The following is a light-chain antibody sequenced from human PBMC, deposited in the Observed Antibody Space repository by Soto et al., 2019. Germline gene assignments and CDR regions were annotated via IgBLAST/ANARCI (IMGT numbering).Light chain of an antibody. CDR1: SSDVGKYDY. CDR2: EVS. J-gene: IGLJ2*01. V-gene: IGLV2-14*01. Sequence: QSALTQPPSASGSPGQSVTISCTGTSSDVGKYDYVSWFQHHPGKAPRLMISEVSDRPSGVSTRFSGSKSGNTASLTISGLQADDEADYYCSSWTRTSTVVFGGGTKLTVL. CDR3: SSWTRTSTVV.